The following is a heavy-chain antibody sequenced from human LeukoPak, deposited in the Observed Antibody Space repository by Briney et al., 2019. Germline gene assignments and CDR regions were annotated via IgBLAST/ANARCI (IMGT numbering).Heavy chain of an antibody. J-gene: IGHJ6*03. V-gene: IGHV1-69*13. Sequence: SVKVSCKASGGTFSSYAISWVRQAPGQGLGWMGGIIPIFGTANYAQKFQGRVTITADESTSTAYMELSSLRSEDTAVYYCARGADLPYYMDVWGKGTTVTVSS. CDR3: ARGADLPYYMDV. CDR2: IIPIFGTA. CDR1: GGTFSSYA.